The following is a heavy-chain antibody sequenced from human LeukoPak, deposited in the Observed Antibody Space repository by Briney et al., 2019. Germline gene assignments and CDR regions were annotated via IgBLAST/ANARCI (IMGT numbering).Heavy chain of an antibody. Sequence: QTLSLTCAISGDSFSSNSVTWNWIRQSPSRGLEWLGRTYYRSTWYNDYAVSVRGRITVNPDTSKNQFSLHLNSVTPEDTAVYYCARRLTQYDCFDPWGQGILVTVSS. D-gene: IGHD2-2*01. CDR3: ARRLTQYDCFDP. CDR1: GDSFSSNSVT. J-gene: IGHJ5*02. V-gene: IGHV6-1*01. CDR2: TYYRSTWYN.